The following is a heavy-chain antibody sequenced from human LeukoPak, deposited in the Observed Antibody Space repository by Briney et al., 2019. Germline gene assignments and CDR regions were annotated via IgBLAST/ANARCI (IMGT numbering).Heavy chain of an antibody. CDR2: ISAYNGNT. V-gene: IGHV1-18*04. CDR1: GYAFTGYY. D-gene: IGHD2-2*01. J-gene: IGHJ6*02. CDR3: AREDIVVVPAAGAYYYYGMDV. Sequence: ASVKVSCKASGYAFTGYYMHWVRQAPGQGLEWMGWISAYNGNTNYAQKLQGRVTMTTDTSTSTAYMELRSLRSDDTAVYYCAREDIVVVPAAGAYYYYGMDVWGQGTTVTVSS.